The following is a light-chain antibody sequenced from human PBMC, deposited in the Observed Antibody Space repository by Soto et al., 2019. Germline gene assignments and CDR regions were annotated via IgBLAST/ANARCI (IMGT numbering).Light chain of an antibody. Sequence: QSALTQPRSVSGSPGQSVSISCTGTISDVAGYNYVSWYQHHPGKAPKLLISDVTKRPSWVPDRFSGSKSGNTASLTISDLQAEDEADYYCSSYPGNNNLVFGGGTKLTVL. CDR1: ISDVAGYNY. CDR2: DVT. J-gene: IGLJ2*01. CDR3: SSYPGNNNLV. V-gene: IGLV2-11*01.